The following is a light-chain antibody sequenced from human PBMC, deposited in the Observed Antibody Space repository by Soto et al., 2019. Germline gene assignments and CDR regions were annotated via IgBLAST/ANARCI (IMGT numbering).Light chain of an antibody. V-gene: IGKV3-20*01. J-gene: IGKJ5*01. CDR2: GAS. CDR1: QSVSSRY. Sequence: EIVLTQSPGTLSLSPGERATLSCRASQSVSSRYLTWYQQKPGQAPRLLIYGASSRATGIPDRFSGSGSGTDFTLTISRLVPEDFAVYSCQQYGGSPPITFGQGTRLEIK. CDR3: QQYGGSPPIT.